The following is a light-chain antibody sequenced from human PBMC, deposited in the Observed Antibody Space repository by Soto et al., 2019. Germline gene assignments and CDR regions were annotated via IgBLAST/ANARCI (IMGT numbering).Light chain of an antibody. CDR1: QSVSSN. V-gene: IGKV3-15*01. CDR2: GAS. Sequence: EIVMTQSPATLSVSPGERATLSCRASQSVSSNLAWYQQKPGQAPRLLIYGASTRATGIPARFSGSGSETEFPFTISSLQSEDFAVYYCQQYNNWPPWTFGQGTKVEIK. J-gene: IGKJ1*01. CDR3: QQYNNWPPWT.